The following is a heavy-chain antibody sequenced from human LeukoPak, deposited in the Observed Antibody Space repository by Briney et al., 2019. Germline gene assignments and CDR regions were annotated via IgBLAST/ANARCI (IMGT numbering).Heavy chain of an antibody. CDR3: ARLDVAAAGPYYFDY. Sequence: PSETLSLTCTVSGGSISSSSYYWGWIRQPPGKGLEWIGSIYYSGSTYYNPSLKSRVTISVDTSKNQFSLKLSSVTAADTAVYYCARLDVAAAGPYYFDYWGQGTLVTVSS. V-gene: IGHV4-39*01. J-gene: IGHJ4*02. CDR1: GGSISSSSYY. CDR2: IYYSGST. D-gene: IGHD6-13*01.